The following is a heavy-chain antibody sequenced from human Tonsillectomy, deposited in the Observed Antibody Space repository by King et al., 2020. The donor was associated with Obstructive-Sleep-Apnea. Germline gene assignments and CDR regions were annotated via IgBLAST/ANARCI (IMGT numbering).Heavy chain of an antibody. CDR3: AKDKSIAAAGYYFDY. J-gene: IGHJ4*02. V-gene: IGHV3-9*01. D-gene: IGHD6-13*01. Sequence: VQLVESGGGLVQPGRSLRLSCAAPGFTFDVYAMHWVRQAPGKGLEWVSGISWNSGSIGFADSVKGRFTISRDNAKNSLYLQMNSLRAEDTALYYCAKDKSIAAAGYYFDYWGQGTLVTVSS. CDR2: ISWNSGSI. CDR1: GFTFDVYA.